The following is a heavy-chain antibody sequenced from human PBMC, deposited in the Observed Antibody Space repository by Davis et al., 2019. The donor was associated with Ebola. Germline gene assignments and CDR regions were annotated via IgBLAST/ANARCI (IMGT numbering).Heavy chain of an antibody. CDR2: IYYSGST. CDR1: GGSISSYY. CDR3: ARDEVGATDY. J-gene: IGHJ4*02. V-gene: IGHV4-59*12. Sequence: PSETLSLTCTVSGGSISSYYWSWIRQPPGKGLEWIGYIYYSGSTYYNPSLKSRVTISVDTSKNQFSLKLSSVTAADTAVYYCARDEVGATDYWGQGTLVTVSS. D-gene: IGHD1-26*01.